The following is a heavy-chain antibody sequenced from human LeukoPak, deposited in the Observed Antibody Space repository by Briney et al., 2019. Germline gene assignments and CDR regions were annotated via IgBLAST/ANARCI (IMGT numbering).Heavy chain of an antibody. CDR1: GFTFSSYT. D-gene: IGHD2-15*01. CDR3: AKPYCSGGSCSSYYYGMDV. J-gene: IGHJ6*02. CDR2: ISSSSTYI. Sequence: GGSLRLSCAASGFTFSSYTMTWVRQAPGKGLEWFSSISSSSTYIYYADSVKGRFTISRDNSKNTLYLQMNSLRADDTAVYYCAKPYCSGGSCSSYYYGMDVWGQGTTVTVSS. V-gene: IGHV3-21*04.